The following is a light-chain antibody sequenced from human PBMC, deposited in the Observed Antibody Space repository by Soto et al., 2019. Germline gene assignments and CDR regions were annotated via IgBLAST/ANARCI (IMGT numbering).Light chain of an antibody. CDR2: LEGSGSY. CDR1: SGHSSYI. J-gene: IGLJ3*02. V-gene: IGLV4-60*02. CDR3: ETWDGNTRV. Sequence: QLVLTQSSSASASLGSSVKLNCTLSSGHSSYIIAWHQQQPGKAPRFLMKLEGSGSYNKGSGVPDRFSGSSSGADRYLTISNLQFADEADYYCETWDGNTRVFGGGTKLTFL.